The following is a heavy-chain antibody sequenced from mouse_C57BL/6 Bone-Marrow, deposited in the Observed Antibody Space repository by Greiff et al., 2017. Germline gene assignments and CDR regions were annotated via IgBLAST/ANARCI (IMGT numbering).Heavy chain of an antibody. CDR1: GYTFTGYW. CDR2: ILPGRGST. CDR3: ARSDGRGYFDV. D-gene: IGHD1-1*02. J-gene: IGHJ1*03. V-gene: IGHV1-9*01. Sequence: VKLMESGAELMKPGASVKLSCTATGYTFTGYWIEWVKQRPGHGLEWLGEILPGRGSTNYNEKFKGKATFTADTSSNTAYMQLSSLTTEDSTIYYCARSDGRGYFDVWGTGTTVTVSS.